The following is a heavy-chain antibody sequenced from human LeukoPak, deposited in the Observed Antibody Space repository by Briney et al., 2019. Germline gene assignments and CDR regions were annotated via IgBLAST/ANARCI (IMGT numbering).Heavy chain of an antibody. CDR1: GGSISSSSYY. CDR2: IYYSGST. CDR3: ARPYMWNYGTNTDY. V-gene: IGHV4-39*01. J-gene: IGHJ4*02. D-gene: IGHD1-1*01. Sequence: PSETLSLTCTVSGGSISSSSYYWGWIRQPPGKGLEWIGSIYYSGSTYYNPSLKSRVTITVDTSQNQFSLKLSSVAAADTAVYYSARPYMWNYGTNTDYWGQGTLVTVST.